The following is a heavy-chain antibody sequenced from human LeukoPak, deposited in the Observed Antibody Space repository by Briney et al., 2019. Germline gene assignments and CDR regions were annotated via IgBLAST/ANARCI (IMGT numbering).Heavy chain of an antibody. CDR1: GGSFSGYY. D-gene: IGHD3-16*01. Sequence: SETLSLTCAVYGGSFSGYYWSLIRQPPGKGLEWIGEINHSGSTNYNPSLKRRVTISVDTSKNQFSLKLSSVTAADTAVYYCARVVGDLRRLDYWGQGTLVTVSS. CDR3: ARVVGDLRRLDY. V-gene: IGHV4-34*01. CDR2: INHSGST. J-gene: IGHJ4*02.